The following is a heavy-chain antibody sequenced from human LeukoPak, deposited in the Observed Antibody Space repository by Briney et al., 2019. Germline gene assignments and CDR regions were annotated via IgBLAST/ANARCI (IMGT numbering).Heavy chain of an antibody. CDR3: ARGRGHVLRYFDWLSPKGDYYYMDV. V-gene: IGHV4-34*01. Sequence: GSLRLPCAASGFSFSSYAMSWVGQAPGKGLEWIGEISHSGSTNYNPSLKSRVTISVDTSKNQFSLKLSSVTAADTAVYYCARGRGHVLRYFDWLSPKGDYYYMDVWGKGTTVTVSS. D-gene: IGHD3-9*01. CDR2: ISHSGST. J-gene: IGHJ6*03. CDR1: GFSFSSYA.